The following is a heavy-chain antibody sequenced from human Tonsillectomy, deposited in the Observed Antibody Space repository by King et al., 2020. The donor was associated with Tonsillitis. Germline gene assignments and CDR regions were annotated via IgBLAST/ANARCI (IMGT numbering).Heavy chain of an antibody. CDR3: ASGVGFGDGYFDS. CDR2: TASDGSNK. D-gene: IGHD3-10*01. J-gene: IGHJ4*02. CDR1: GFTFRTYG. Sequence: VQLVESGGGVVQPGRSLRLSCAASGFTFRTYGMHWVRQAPGKGLEWVAFTASDGSNKYYGDSVGGRFTISRDNSRNTLYLQINSLRVEDTAVYYCASGVGFGDGYFDSWGQGTLVIVSS. V-gene: IGHV3-33*05.